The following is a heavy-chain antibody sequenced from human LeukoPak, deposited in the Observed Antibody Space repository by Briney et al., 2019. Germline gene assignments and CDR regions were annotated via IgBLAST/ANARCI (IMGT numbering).Heavy chain of an antibody. D-gene: IGHD5-24*01. CDR3: AKDIQLST. CDR2: IGASGEST. Sequence: GGSLRLSCAASGFTFSVAAMTCVRPALGKGLEWVSLIGASGESTYYADSVKGRFTISRDNSKNTLSLQMNSLRVEDTAMYFCAKDIQLSTWGLGTMVTVSS. CDR1: GFTFSVAA. V-gene: IGHV3-23*01. J-gene: IGHJ3*01.